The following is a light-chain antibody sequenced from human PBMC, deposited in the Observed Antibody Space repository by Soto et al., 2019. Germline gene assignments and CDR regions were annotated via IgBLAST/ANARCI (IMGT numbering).Light chain of an antibody. CDR2: DVS. J-gene: IGKJ2*01. CDR1: QAVRSDY. Sequence: EIVLAQSPGTLSLSPGERATLSCRASQAVRSDYLAWYQQKPGQSPRLLIYDVSVRASGIPDRFSGSGSGTDFTLTISRLEPEDFAVYYCQHYGDSPPYTFGQGTKLEIK. CDR3: QHYGDSPPYT. V-gene: IGKV3-20*01.